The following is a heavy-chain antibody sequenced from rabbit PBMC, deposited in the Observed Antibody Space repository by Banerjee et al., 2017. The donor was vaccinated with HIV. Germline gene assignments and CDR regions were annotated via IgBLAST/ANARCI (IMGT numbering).Heavy chain of an antibody. V-gene: IGHV1S45*01. Sequence: QEQLEESGGDLVKPEGSLTLTCTASGFSFTSSYWICWVRQAPGKGLEWIACIYAGSTGNTYYASWAKGRFTISKTSSTTVTLQMTSLTAADTATYFCARGTGYAGYGYAGALDPWGQGTLVTVS. D-gene: IGHD6-1*01. CDR2: IYAGSTGNT. CDR1: GFSFTSSYW. CDR3: ARGTGYAGYGYAGALDP. J-gene: IGHJ2*01.